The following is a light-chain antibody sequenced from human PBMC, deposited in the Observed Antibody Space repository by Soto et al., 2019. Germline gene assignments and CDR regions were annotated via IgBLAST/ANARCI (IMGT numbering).Light chain of an antibody. CDR3: LQYNSYSRT. CDR2: AAS. Sequence: IPMTQSPSTLSASVGDRVTITCRASQSISTWLAWYQQKPGKAPKLLIYAASSLESGVPSRFSGSGSGTEFTLTISSLQPDDFATYYCLQYNSYSRTFGQGTKVEIK. V-gene: IGKV1-5*01. J-gene: IGKJ1*01. CDR1: QSISTW.